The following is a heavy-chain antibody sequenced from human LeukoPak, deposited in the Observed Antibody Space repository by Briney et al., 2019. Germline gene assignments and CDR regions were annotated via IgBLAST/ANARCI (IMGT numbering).Heavy chain of an antibody. J-gene: IGHJ4*02. V-gene: IGHV3-23*01. Sequence: GGSLRLSCAASGFTFSSYSMNWVRQAPGKGLEWVSAISGSGGSTYYADSVKGRFTISRDNSKNTLYLQMNSLRAEDTAVYYCARDRTVVVVTAICTDYWGQGTLVTVSS. CDR3: ARDRTVVVVTAICTDY. CDR2: ISGSGGST. CDR1: GFTFSSYS. D-gene: IGHD2-21*02.